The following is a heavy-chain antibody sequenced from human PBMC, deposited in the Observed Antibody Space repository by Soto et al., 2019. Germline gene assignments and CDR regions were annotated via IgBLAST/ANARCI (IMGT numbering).Heavy chain of an antibody. V-gene: IGHV3-73*02. J-gene: IGHJ6*02. CDR2: IRNKANGHAT. D-gene: IGHD5-12*01. CDR3: TRHWSGYDSDPYFGMGV. CDR1: GFTFSDSA. Sequence: EVQLVESGGGLVQPGGSLKLSCAGSGFTFSDSAMHWVRQASGKGLEWVGRIRNKANGHATAYAASVKGRFTISRDASKNTAYLQINSLKTEDTAVYYCTRHWSGYDSDPYFGMGVWGQGTTVTVSS.